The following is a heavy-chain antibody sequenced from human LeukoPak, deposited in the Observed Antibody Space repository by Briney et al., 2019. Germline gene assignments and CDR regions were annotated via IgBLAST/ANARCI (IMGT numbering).Heavy chain of an antibody. J-gene: IGHJ4*02. Sequence: ASVKVSCKASGYTFTSYGFSWVRQAPGQGLEWMGWISAYNGDTNYAQKVQGRVTMTTDTSTSTAYTELRSLRSDDTAIYYCARDIVSGPPFDYWGQGTLVTVSS. CDR3: ARDIVSGPPFDY. CDR2: ISAYNGDT. D-gene: IGHD2-15*01. CDR1: GYTFTSYG. V-gene: IGHV1-18*01.